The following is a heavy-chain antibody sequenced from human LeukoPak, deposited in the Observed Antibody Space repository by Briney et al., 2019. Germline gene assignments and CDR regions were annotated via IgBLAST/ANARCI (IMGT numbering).Heavy chain of an antibody. CDR3: ARDNYGDYVGDAFDI. V-gene: IGHV4-31*03. CDR1: GGSIDTGGYY. J-gene: IGHJ3*02. CDR2: IYYSGIT. Sequence: PSQTLSLTCTVSGGSIDTGGYYWSWIRQHPGKGLEWIGYIYYSGITYYNPSLKSRLTMSVDTSKNQFSLKLTSVTAADTAVYYYARDNYGDYVGDAFDIWGQGTMVTVSS. D-gene: IGHD4-17*01.